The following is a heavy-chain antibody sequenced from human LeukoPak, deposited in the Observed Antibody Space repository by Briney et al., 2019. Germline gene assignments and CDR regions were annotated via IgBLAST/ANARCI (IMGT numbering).Heavy chain of an antibody. D-gene: IGHD1-1*01. V-gene: IGHV4-59*01. CDR1: GGSISSYY. J-gene: IGHJ4*02. CDR2: IYYSGST. Sequence: SEILSLTCTVSGGSISSYYWSWIRQPPGKGLEWIGYIYYSGSTNYNPSLKSRVTISVDTSKNQFSLKLSSVTAADTAVYYCAKEGRNWNFEYWGQGTLVTVSS. CDR3: AKEGRNWNFEY.